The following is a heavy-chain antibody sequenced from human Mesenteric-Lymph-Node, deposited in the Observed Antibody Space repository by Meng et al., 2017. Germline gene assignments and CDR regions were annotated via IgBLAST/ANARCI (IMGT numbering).Heavy chain of an antibody. D-gene: IGHD5-24*01. CDR3: ARKRDGYNPFDD. J-gene: IGHJ4*02. Sequence: QVQLQGPGPGLVKPSATLSLTCAVSGYSISSSNWWVWIRQPPGKGLEWIGYIYYSGSTDYNPSLKSRVTMSVDTSKNQFSLKLSSVTAVDTAVYYCARKRDGYNPFDDWGQGTLVTVSS. CDR1: GYSISSSNW. V-gene: IGHV4-28*01. CDR2: IYYSGST.